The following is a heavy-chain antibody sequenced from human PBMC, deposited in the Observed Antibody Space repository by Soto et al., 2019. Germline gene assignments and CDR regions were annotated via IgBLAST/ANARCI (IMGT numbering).Heavy chain of an antibody. CDR1: GFTFSSYG. D-gene: IGHD2-2*01. Sequence: GGSLRLSCAASGFTFSSYGMHWVRQAPGKGLEWVAVISYDGSNKYYADSVKGRFTISRDNSKNALYLQMNSLRAEDTAVYYCARAHDVVVPHYYYYGMDVWGQGTTVTVSS. V-gene: IGHV3-30*03. CDR3: ARAHDVVVPHYYYYGMDV. CDR2: ISYDGSNK. J-gene: IGHJ6*02.